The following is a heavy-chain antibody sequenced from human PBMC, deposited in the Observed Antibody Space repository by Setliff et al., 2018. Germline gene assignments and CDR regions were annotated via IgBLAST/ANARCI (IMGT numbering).Heavy chain of an antibody. Sequence: ASVKVSCKTSGYIFTNYYIHWVRQAPGQGLEWMGWINANTGGTXXVQKFQGRXXMTRDTSIDTAYMEVNRLTYDDTAVYYCARVGGYASAWHGIEAFDIWGQGTKVTVSS. V-gene: IGHV1-2*02. CDR3: ARVGGYASAWHGIEAFDI. D-gene: IGHD6-19*01. CDR1: GYIFTNYY. J-gene: IGHJ3*02. CDR2: INANTGGT.